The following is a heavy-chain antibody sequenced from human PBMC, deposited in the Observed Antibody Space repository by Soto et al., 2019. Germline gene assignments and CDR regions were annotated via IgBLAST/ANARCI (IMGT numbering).Heavy chain of an antibody. V-gene: IGHV1-18*04. J-gene: IGHJ4*02. CDR1: GYAFSNYW. D-gene: IGHD6-6*01. CDR2: ITAYNRNT. CDR3: ASGSWSEGLDS. Sequence: GASVKVSCEASGYAFSNYWIRWMRQAPGQGLEWMGWITAYNRNTNYSQKLRGRVTMTTDTSTSTAYVDLRSLRSDDKAVYYCASGSWSEGLDSWGQRPMVTASS.